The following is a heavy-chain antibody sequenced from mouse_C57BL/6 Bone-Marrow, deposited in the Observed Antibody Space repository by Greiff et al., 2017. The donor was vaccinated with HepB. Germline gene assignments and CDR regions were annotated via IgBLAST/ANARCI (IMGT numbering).Heavy chain of an antibody. CDR1: GFSFNTYA. CDR3: VRNYYGSSPIVTTVNRDAMDY. Sequence: EVQVVESGGGLVQPKGSLKLSCAASGFSFNTYAMNWVRQAPGKGLEWVARIRSKSNNYATYYADSVKDRFTISRDDSESMLYLQMNNLKTEDTAMYYCVRNYYGSSPIVTTVNRDAMDYWGQGTSVTVSS. CDR2: IRSKSNNYAT. D-gene: IGHD1-1*01. V-gene: IGHV10-1*01. J-gene: IGHJ4*01.